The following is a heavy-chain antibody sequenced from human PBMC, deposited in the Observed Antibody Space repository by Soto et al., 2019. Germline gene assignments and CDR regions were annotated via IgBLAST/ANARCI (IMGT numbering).Heavy chain of an antibody. CDR1: TGSINYNW. J-gene: IGHJ4*02. CDR3: AAVDDYLWGL. D-gene: IGHD3-16*01. Sequence: QAQLQESGPGLVKPSEILSLTCVVSTGSINYNWWSWVRQPPGKGLEWIGEISQSGIINYKPSLKSRVTMSVDKSKIQVSLRLTSVTDADTAVYYCAAVDDYLWGLWGQGTQVIVSS. CDR2: ISQSGII. V-gene: IGHV4-4*02.